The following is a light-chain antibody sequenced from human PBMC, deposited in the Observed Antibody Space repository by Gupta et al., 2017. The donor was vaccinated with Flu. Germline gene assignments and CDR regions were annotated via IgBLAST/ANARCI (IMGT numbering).Light chain of an antibody. CDR2: GAS. V-gene: IGKV3-20*01. Sequence: EIVLTQSPGTLSLSPGERATLSCRASQSVSSSYLAWYQQKPGQAPRLLIYGASSRATGIPDRFSGSGSGTDFTLTISRLEPEDFAVYYCQQDGSSPPTFGGGTRLEIK. CDR3: QQDGSSPPT. J-gene: IGKJ4*01. CDR1: QSVSSSY.